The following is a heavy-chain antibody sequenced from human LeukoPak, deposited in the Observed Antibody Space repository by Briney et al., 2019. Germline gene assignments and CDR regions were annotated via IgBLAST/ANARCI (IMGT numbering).Heavy chain of an antibody. Sequence: GGSLRLSWAASGXTFSSYGMHWVRQAPGKGLEWVAVIWHDGSNKYYADSVKGRFTISRDNSKNTLYLQMNSLRAEDTAVFYCARDLLVGYSYGPADYWGQGTLVTVSS. D-gene: IGHD5-18*01. CDR3: ARDLLVGYSYGPADY. CDR1: GXTFSSYG. CDR2: IWHDGSNK. J-gene: IGHJ4*02. V-gene: IGHV3-33*01.